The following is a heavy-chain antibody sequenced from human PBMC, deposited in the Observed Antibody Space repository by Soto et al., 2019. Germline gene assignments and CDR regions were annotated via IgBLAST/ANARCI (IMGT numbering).Heavy chain of an antibody. CDR3: ARDHMSTDAIFDK. CDR2: INPSGGGT. V-gene: IGHV1-46*01. D-gene: IGHD3-3*01. CDR1: GYTFTNYY. Sequence: GASVKVSCKASGYTFTNYYIHWVRQAPGQGLEWMGIINPSGGGTNSAQRFQGRVTMTWDTSTSTVYMELSSLRSEDTAVYYCARDHMSTDAIFDKWGQGTLVTVSS. J-gene: IGHJ4*02.